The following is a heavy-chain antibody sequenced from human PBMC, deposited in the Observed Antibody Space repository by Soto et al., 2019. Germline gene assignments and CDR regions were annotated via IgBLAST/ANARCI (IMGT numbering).Heavy chain of an antibody. Sequence: EVQLVESGGGLGQPGTSLRLSCAASGFTFDDFAMHWVRQAPGKGLEWGAGINWNSRSIDYADSVKGRFIISRDNAKKSIYLQLNNLRTEDTAFYYSAKDRRAMNWYFDLWGRGTLVVVSS. J-gene: IGHJ2*01. CDR2: INWNSRSI. V-gene: IGHV3-9*01. CDR3: AKDRRAMNWYFDL. CDR1: GFTFDDFA.